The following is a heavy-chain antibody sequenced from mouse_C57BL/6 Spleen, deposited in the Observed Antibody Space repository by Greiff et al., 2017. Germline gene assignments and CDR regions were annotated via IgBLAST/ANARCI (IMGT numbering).Heavy chain of an antibody. J-gene: IGHJ4*01. Sequence: VQLQQSGAELVWPGASVKLSCTASGFNIKDDYMPWVKQRPEQGLEWSGWIDPENGDTEYDSKFKGKATMTADTSSSTAYLQLSSLTSEDTAVYYCAKGGYPYAMDYWGQGTSVTVSS. CDR1: GFNIKDDY. CDR3: AKGGYPYAMDY. CDR2: IDPENGDT. D-gene: IGHD2-2*01. V-gene: IGHV14-4*01.